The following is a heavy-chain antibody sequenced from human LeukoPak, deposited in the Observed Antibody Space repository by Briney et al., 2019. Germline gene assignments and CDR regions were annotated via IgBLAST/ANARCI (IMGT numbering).Heavy chain of an antibody. CDR1: GYSFTSYW. CDR3: ARSCRDGYRDFDY. CDR2: IYPGDSDT. Sequence: GESLKVSCNGSGYSFTSYWIGWVRQMPGKGLEWMGIIYPGDSDTRYSPSFQGQVTISADKSISTAYLQWSSLKASDTAMYYCARSCRDGYRDFDYWGQGTLVTVSS. V-gene: IGHV5-51*01. D-gene: IGHD5-24*01. J-gene: IGHJ4*02.